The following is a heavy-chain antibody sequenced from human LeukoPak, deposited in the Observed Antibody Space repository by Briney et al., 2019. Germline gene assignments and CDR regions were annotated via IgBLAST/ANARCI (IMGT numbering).Heavy chain of an antibody. J-gene: IGHJ4*02. CDR2: INSDGSST. D-gene: IGHD2-2*01. CDR3: TRSGPIYCSGPSCLHFDY. CDR1: GFTFSSYW. V-gene: IGHV3-74*01. Sequence: GGSLRLSCAASGFTFSSYWMHWVRQAPGKGLVWVSRINSDGSSTTYADSVKGRFTISRDSAKNTLYLQMNSLRAEDTGVYYCTRSGPIYCSGPSCLHFDYCGQGTLATVSS.